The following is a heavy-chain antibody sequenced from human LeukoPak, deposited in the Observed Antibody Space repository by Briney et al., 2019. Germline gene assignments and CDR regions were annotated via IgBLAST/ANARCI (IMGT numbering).Heavy chain of an antibody. Sequence: LVKVSCKASGGTFSSYAISWVRQAPGQGLEWMGRIIPILGIANYAQKFQGRVTITADKSTSTAYIELSSLRSEDTAVYYCAREDVYDSSGYYGHPNNWFDPWGQGTLVTVSS. J-gene: IGHJ5*02. V-gene: IGHV1-69*04. CDR1: GGTFSSYA. CDR2: IIPILGIA. CDR3: AREDVYDSSGYYGHPNNWFDP. D-gene: IGHD3-22*01.